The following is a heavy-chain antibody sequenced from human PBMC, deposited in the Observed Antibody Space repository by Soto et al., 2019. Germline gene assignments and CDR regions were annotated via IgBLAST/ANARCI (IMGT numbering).Heavy chain of an antibody. J-gene: IGHJ2*01. CDR2: FFHTGST. CDR3: ARGTPITRSRFFEWLGRFDL. CDR1: GGSMSPYY. V-gene: IGHV4-59*01. D-gene: IGHD3-3*01. Sequence: QVQLQESGPGLLKPSETLSLTCTVSGGSMSPYYWSWIRQTPGKGLEWIGYFFHTGSTNFHPSLKSRASISADTSKNQLSLQLTSVTAADTALYFCARGTPITRSRFFEWLGRFDLWGRGTWVTVSS.